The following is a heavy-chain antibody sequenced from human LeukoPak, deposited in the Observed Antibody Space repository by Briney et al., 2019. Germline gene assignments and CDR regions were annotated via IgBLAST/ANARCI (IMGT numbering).Heavy chain of an antibody. CDR1: GFTFSDYY. V-gene: IGHV3-11*04. CDR2: ISSSGSTI. J-gene: IGHJ4*02. CDR3: ARIGYSSSSFDY. Sequence: GGSLRLSCAASGFTFSDYYISWIRQAPGKGPEWVSYISSSGSTIYYADSVKGRFTISRDNAKNSLYLQMNSLRAEDTAFYYCARIGYSSSSFDYWGQGTLVTVSS. D-gene: IGHD6-6*01.